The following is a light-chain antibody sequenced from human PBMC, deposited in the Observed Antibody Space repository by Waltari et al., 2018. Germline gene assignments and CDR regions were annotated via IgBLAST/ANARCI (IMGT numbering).Light chain of an antibody. CDR3: QSYDTSLRVV. CDR1: GSNIGPGSD. CDR2: GST. Sequence: QSVLTQPPSVSGAPGQRVTISCTGSGSNIGPGSDFHWYQQLPRAAPKLLIYGSTSRPLGVPDRFFGSTSGTSASLAITGLQAEDEADYYCQSYDTSLRVVFGGGTKLTVL. J-gene: IGLJ3*02. V-gene: IGLV1-40*01.